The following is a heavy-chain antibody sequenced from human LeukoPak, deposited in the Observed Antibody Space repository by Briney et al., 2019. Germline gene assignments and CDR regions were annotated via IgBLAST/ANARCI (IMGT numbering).Heavy chain of an antibody. Sequence: SVKVSCKASGGTFSSYAISWVRQAPGQGLEWMGGIIPIFGTANYAQKFQGRVTITADESTSTAYMELSSLRSEDTAVYYCARGGSGSYYPGYYFDYWGQGSLVTVSS. V-gene: IGHV1-69*13. D-gene: IGHD3-10*01. CDR2: IIPIFGTA. CDR3: ARGGSGSYYPGYYFDY. J-gene: IGHJ4*02. CDR1: GGTFSSYA.